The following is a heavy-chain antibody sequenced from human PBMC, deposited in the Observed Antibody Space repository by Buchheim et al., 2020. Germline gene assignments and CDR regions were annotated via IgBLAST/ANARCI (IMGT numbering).Heavy chain of an antibody. CDR3: ARGLKDDFWSGYNYYGMDV. V-gene: IGHV4-34*01. Sequence: QVQLQQWGAGLLKPSETLSLTCAVYGGSFSGYYWSWIRQPPGKGLEWIGEINHSGSTNYNPSLKSRVTISVDTSKNQFSLKLSSVTAADTAVYYCARGLKDDFWSGYNYYGMDVWGQGTT. CDR2: INHSGST. J-gene: IGHJ6*02. CDR1: GGSFSGYY. D-gene: IGHD3-3*01.